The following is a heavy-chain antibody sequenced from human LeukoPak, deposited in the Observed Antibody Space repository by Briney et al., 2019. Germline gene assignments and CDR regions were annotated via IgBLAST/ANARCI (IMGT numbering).Heavy chain of an antibody. CDR2: IKQDGSEK. Sequence: GGSLRLSCAASGFTFSSYWMSWVRQAPGKGLEWVANIKQDGSEKYYVDSVKGRFTISRDNAKNPLYLQMNSLRAEDTAVYYCARDRGALARTGTTIAFDIWGQGTMVTVSS. CDR3: ARDRGALARTGTTIAFDI. D-gene: IGHD1-7*01. CDR1: GFTFSSYW. V-gene: IGHV3-7*01. J-gene: IGHJ3*02.